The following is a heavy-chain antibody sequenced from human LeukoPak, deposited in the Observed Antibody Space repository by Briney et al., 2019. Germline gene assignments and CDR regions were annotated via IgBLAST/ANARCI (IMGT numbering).Heavy chain of an antibody. D-gene: IGHD3-22*01. CDR1: GGTFSSYA. CDR2: IIPIFATP. V-gene: IGHV1-69*13. CDR3: ASRTYYYDSSGYYYAPFDF. Sequence: VASVKVSCKASGGTFSSYAISWVRQAPGQGLEWMGGIIPIFATPNYAQKFQGRVTITADESTSTAYMELSSLRSDDTAVYYCASRTYYYDSSGYYYAPFDFWGEGTLVTVSS. J-gene: IGHJ4*02.